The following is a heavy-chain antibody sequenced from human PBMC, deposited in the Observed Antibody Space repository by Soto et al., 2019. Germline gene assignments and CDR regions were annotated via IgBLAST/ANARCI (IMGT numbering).Heavy chain of an antibody. D-gene: IGHD1-1*01. CDR3: ARSTGTVTYGMDV. CDR1: GYTFTGHY. J-gene: IGHJ6*02. Sequence: VSVKVSCKDSGYTFTGHYMHWVRLAAGEGLEWMGWINPNSGCTNYAQKFQGWVTMTRDTSNSTAYMEPSRLRSDDTAVYYCARSTGTVTYGMDVWGQGTMVTVSS. CDR2: INPNSGCT. V-gene: IGHV1-2*04.